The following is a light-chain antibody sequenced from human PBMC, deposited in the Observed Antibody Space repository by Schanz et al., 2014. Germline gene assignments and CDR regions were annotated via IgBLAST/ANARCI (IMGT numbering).Light chain of an antibody. V-gene: IGKV3-20*01. CDR1: QSVSSY. J-gene: IGKJ5*01. CDR3: QQYGSSPLT. Sequence: EIVLTQSPATLSLSPGERATLSCRASQSVSSYLVWYQQKPGQAPRLLIYDASNRATGIPDRFSGSGSGTDFTLTISRLEPEDFAVYYCQQYGSSPLTFGQGTRLEIK. CDR2: DAS.